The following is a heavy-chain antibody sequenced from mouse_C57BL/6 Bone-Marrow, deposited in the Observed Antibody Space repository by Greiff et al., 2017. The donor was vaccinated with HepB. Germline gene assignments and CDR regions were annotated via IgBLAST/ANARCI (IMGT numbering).Heavy chain of an antibody. V-gene: IGHV1-55*01. CDR3: ARRLTGTGYFDY. D-gene: IGHD4-1*01. Sequence: QVQLKQPGAELVKPGASVKMSCKASGYTFTSYWITWVKQRPGQGLEWIGDIYPGSGSTNYNEKFKSKATLTVDTSSSTAYMQLSSLTSEDSAVYYCARRLTGTGYFDYWGQGTTLTVSS. CDR2: IYPGSGST. J-gene: IGHJ2*01. CDR1: GYTFTSYW.